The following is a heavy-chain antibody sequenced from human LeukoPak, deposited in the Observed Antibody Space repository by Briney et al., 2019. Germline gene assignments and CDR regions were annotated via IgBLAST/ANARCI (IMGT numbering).Heavy chain of an antibody. J-gene: IGHJ5*02. CDR3: AFELPPNRFDP. CDR2: ISGTGGTT. D-gene: IGHD2-21*01. Sequence: GGSLRLSCAASGFTFSNYAMTWVRQAPGKGLEWVSAISGTGGTTYYTDSVKGRFTISRDNSKNTLYPQMNGLRAEDTALYYCAFELPPNRFDPWGQGTLVTVSS. CDR1: GFTFSNYA. V-gene: IGHV3-23*01.